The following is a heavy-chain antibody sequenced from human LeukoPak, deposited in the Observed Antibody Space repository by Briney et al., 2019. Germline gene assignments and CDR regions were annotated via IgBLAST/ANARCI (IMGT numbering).Heavy chain of an antibody. V-gene: IGHV1-3*03. J-gene: IGHJ4*02. Sequence: ASVKVSCKASGYTFTSYAMHWVRQAPGQRLEWMGWINAGNGNTKYSQEFQGRVTITRDTSASTAYMELSSLRSEDMAVYYCARSYSGSHYWYFDYWGQGTLVTVSS. CDR1: GYTFTSYA. D-gene: IGHD1-26*01. CDR3: ARSYSGSHYWYFDY. CDR2: INAGNGNT.